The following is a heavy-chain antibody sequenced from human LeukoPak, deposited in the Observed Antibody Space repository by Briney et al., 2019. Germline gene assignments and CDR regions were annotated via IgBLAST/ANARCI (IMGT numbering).Heavy chain of an antibody. CDR1: GYSFTNYA. V-gene: IGHV1-3*01. CDR2: ISAGTGVT. D-gene: IGHD3-22*01. CDR3: ARDPPYYYDGSSYSDY. Sequence: ASVKVSCKASGYSFTNYAIHWVRQVPGQRLEWMGWISAGTGVTNYSQKFQGRVTITRDTSASTSYMELSSLTSEDTAVFYCARDPPYYYDGSSYSDYWGQGTLVTVSS. J-gene: IGHJ4*02.